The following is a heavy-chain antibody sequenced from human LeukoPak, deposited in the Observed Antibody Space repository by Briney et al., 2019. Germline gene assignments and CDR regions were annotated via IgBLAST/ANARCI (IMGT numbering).Heavy chain of an antibody. J-gene: IGHJ5*02. D-gene: IGHD1-26*01. CDR2: IYTSGST. Sequence: SETLSLTCTVSGGSISSYYWSWIRQPAGKGLEWIGRIYTSGSTNYNPSLKSRVTMSVDTSKNQFSLKLSSVTAADTAVYYCARDIVPMRVGAENWFDPWGQGTLVTVSS. V-gene: IGHV4-4*07. CDR1: GGSISSYY. CDR3: ARDIVPMRVGAENWFDP.